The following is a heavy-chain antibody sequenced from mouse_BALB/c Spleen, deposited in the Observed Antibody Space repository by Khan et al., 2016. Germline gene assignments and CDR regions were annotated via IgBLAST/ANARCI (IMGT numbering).Heavy chain of an antibody. Sequence: VQLRQSGAELVKPGASVKLSCTASGFNIKDTYMHWVKQRPEQGLEWIGRIDPANGNTKYDPKFQGKATITADTSSNSAYQQRSRLTSEDTAVYYCAGTYFDVWGAGTTVTVSS. CDR3: AGTYFDV. D-gene: IGHD3-3*01. V-gene: IGHV14-3*02. CDR2: IDPANGNT. J-gene: IGHJ1*01. CDR1: GFNIKDTY.